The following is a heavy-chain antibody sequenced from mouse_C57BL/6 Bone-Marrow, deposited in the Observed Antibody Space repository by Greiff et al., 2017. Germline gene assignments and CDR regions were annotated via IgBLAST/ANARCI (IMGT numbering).Heavy chain of an antibody. Sequence: VQLQQSGAELVRPGTSVKVSCKASGYTFTSYWMHWVKQRPGQGLEWIGMIHPNSGSTNYNEKFKSKATLTVDKSSSTAYMQLSSLTSEDSAVYYCARTTYYGNFEGYFDVWGTGTTVTVSS. J-gene: IGHJ1*03. V-gene: IGHV1-64*01. D-gene: IGHD2-1*01. CDR3: ARTTYYGNFEGYFDV. CDR2: IHPNSGST. CDR1: GYTFTSYW.